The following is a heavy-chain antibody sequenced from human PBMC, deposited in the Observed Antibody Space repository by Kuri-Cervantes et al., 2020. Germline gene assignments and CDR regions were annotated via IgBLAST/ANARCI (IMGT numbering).Heavy chain of an antibody. J-gene: IGHJ3*02. D-gene: IGHD6-25*01. V-gene: IGHV3-9*01. CDR2: ISWNSGSI. CDR3: VRQRDAFDI. Sequence: SLKISCAASGFTFDDYAMHWVRQAPGKGLEWVSGISWNSGSIGYADSVKGRFTISRDNAKNSLYLQMNSLRAEDTASYYCVRQRDAFDIWGQGTMVTVSS. CDR1: GFTFDDYA.